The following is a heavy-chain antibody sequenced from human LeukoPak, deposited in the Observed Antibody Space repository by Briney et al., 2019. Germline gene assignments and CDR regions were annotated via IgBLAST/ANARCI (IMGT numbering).Heavy chain of an antibody. Sequence: PGGSLRLSCAASGLTFSSSGTHWARHPPSKGMGFVAFMRFDGSEKYYADSVKGRFTISRDNSKNTLYLQMNRLRVEDTALYYCEDSDIWSGPASDYWGQGTLVTVSS. D-gene: IGHD3-3*01. CDR2: MRFDGSEK. J-gene: IGHJ4*02. V-gene: IGHV3-30*02. CDR3: EDSDIWSGPASDY. CDR1: GLTFSSSG.